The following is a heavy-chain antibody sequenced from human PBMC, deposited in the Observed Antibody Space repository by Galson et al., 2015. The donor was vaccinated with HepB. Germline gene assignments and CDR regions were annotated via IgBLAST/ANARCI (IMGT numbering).Heavy chain of an antibody. D-gene: IGHD6-6*01. V-gene: IGHV1-18*04. Sequence: SVKVSCKASGYSFSSFGISWVRQAPGKGLEWMGWISGYNGTANYAKELQGRVTMTTDTSKSTAYMQLRSLGSDDTALYHCARARYSTSPPNHWGQGILVTVSS. CDR1: GYSFSSFG. CDR3: ARARYSTSPPNH. J-gene: IGHJ5*02. CDR2: ISGYNGTA.